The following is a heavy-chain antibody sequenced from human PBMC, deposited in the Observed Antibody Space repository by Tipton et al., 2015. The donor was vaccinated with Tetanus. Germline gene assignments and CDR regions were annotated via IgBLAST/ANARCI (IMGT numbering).Heavy chain of an antibody. V-gene: IGHV3-23*01. CDR2: ISGSGGST. D-gene: IGHD1-26*01. Sequence: SLRLSCAASGFTFSSYAMSWVRQAPGKGLEWVSAISGSGGSTYYADSVKGRFTISRDNSKNTLYLQMNSLRAEDTAVYYCAKEGPEVDEDIVGATYFDYRGQGALVTVSS. CDR1: GFTFSSYA. CDR3: AKEGPEVDEDIVGATYFDY. J-gene: IGHJ4*02.